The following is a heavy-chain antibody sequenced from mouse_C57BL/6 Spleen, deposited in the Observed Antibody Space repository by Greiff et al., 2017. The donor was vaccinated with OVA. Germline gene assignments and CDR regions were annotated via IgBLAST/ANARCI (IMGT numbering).Heavy chain of an antibody. CDR2: INPSTGGT. J-gene: IGHJ4*01. CDR3: ARGGDGNYAMDY. V-gene: IGHV1-42*01. Sequence: VQLQQSGPELVKPGASVKISCKASGYSFTGYYMNWVKQSPEKSLEWIGEINPSTGGTTYNQKFKAKATLTVDKSSSTAYMQLKSLTSEDSAVYYCARGGDGNYAMDYWGQGTSVTVSS. D-gene: IGHD2-1*01. CDR1: GYSFTGYY.